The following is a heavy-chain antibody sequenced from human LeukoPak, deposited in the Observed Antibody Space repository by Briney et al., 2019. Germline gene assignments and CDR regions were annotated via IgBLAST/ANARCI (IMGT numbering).Heavy chain of an antibody. CDR3: ARGLPSYGDYVDYYFYMDV. CDR1: GDSISGFY. D-gene: IGHD4-17*01. Sequence: SPSETLSLTCTVSGDSISGFYWSWIRQPAGKGLQWIGRISTSGSTNYNPSLKSRDTMSVDRSTNEFSLTVRSVTAADTALYYCARGLPSYGDYVDYYFYMDVWGEGATVTVSS. J-gene: IGHJ6*03. CDR2: ISTSGST. V-gene: IGHV4-4*07.